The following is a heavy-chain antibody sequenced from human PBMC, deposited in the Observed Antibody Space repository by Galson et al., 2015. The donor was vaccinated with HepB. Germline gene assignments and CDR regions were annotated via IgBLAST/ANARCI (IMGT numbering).Heavy chain of an antibody. Sequence: SLRLSCAASGFTFSSYAMHWVRQAPGKGLEWVAVISYDGSNKYYADSVKGRFTVSRDNSKNTLYLQMNSLRAEDTAVYYCARGVYYPFDWGQGTLVTVSS. CDR3: ARGVYYPFD. CDR1: GFTFSSYA. D-gene: IGHD2-8*01. V-gene: IGHV3-30*04. J-gene: IGHJ4*02. CDR2: ISYDGSNK.